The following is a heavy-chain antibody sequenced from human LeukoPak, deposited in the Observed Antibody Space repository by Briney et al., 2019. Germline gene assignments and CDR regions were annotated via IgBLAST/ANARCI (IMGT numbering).Heavy chain of an antibody. Sequence: PGGSLRLSCAASGFTFSSYGMHWVRQAPGKGLGWVAFIRYDGSNKYYADSVKGRFTISRDNSKNTLYLQMNSLRAEDTAVYYCAKDSGIVGATFDYWGQGTLVTVSS. J-gene: IGHJ4*02. CDR3: AKDSGIVGATFDY. CDR1: GFTFSSYG. D-gene: IGHD1-26*01. CDR2: IRYDGSNK. V-gene: IGHV3-30*02.